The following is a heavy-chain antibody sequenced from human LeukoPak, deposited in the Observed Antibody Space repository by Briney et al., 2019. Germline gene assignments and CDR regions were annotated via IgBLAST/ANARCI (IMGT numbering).Heavy chain of an antibody. Sequence: GGSLRLSCAASGFTFSSYGMHWVRQAPGKGLEWVAVISYDGSNKYYADSVKGRFTISRDNSKNTLYLQMNSLRTEDTAVYYCAKDRGRPNYYYVDVWGKGTTVTVSS. J-gene: IGHJ6*03. CDR2: ISYDGSNK. CDR3: AKDRGRPNYYYVDV. D-gene: IGHD3-16*01. CDR1: GFTFSSYG. V-gene: IGHV3-30*18.